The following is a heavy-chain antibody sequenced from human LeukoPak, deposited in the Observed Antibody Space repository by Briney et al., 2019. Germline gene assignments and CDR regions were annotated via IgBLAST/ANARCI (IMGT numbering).Heavy chain of an antibody. CDR1: GFTFSSYW. D-gene: IGHD1-26*01. CDR2: IKQDGSEK. CDR3: ARYSGSRGYYFDY. J-gene: IGHJ4*02. V-gene: IGHV3-7*01. Sequence: GGSLRLSCAASGFTFSSYWMSWVRQAPGKGLEWVANIKQDGSEKYYVDSVKGRFTISRDNAKNSLYLQMNSLRAEDTAVYYCARYSGSRGYYFDYWGQGTLVTVSS.